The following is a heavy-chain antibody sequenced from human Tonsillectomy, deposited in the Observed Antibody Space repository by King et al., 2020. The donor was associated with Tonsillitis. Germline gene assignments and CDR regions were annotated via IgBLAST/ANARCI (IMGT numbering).Heavy chain of an antibody. D-gene: IGHD3-22*01. J-gene: IGHJ4*02. Sequence: VQLQQWGAGLLKPSETLSLTCAVYGGSFSTYYWSWIRQPPGKGLEWVGDISESGSSKYNPSLKSRVTLSVDTSKNQFSLKLSSVTAADTAVYYCARCYYDTSGSQEFDYWGQGTLVTVSS. CDR1: GGSFSTYY. CDR2: ISESGSS. V-gene: IGHV4-34*01. CDR3: ARCYYDTSGSQEFDY.